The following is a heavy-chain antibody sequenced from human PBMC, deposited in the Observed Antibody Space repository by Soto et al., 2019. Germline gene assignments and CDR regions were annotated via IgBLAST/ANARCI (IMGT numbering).Heavy chain of an antibody. V-gene: IGHV4-30-4*01. J-gene: IGHJ6*02. Sequence: SSETLSLTCTVSGGSISSGDYYWSWIRQPPGKGLEWIGYIYHSGSTYYNPSLKSRVTISVDTSKNQFSLKLSSVTAADTAVYYCARDFTDSSGPTLGMGVWGQGTTVT. CDR2: IYHSGST. CDR3: ARDFTDSSGPTLGMGV. CDR1: GGSISSGDYY. D-gene: IGHD6-19*01.